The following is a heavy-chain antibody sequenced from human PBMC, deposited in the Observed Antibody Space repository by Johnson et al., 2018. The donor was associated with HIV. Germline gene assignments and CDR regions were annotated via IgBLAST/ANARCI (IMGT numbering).Heavy chain of an antibody. CDR3: ARVIGLGYYDI. CDR2: INWSGDSQ. CDR1: GFTFDDYG. D-gene: IGHD3-10*01. V-gene: IGHV3-20*04. Sequence: VQLVESGGGVVRPGGSLRLSCAASGFTFDDYGMSGVRQVPGKGLEWVSGINWSGDSQRYEDSVQGRFTISRDNAKNSLYLKMNSLRAEDTALYYCARVIGLGYYDIWGQGTVVTVSS. J-gene: IGHJ3*02.